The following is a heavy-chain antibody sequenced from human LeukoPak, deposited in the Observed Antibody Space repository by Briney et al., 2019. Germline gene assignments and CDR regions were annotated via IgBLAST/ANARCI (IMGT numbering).Heavy chain of an antibody. D-gene: IGHD2-2*01. CDR2: INHGGST. J-gene: IGHJ5*02. V-gene: IGHV4-34*01. CDR3: ARISRDIVVVPAATNGWFDP. Sequence: SETLSLTCAVYGGSFSGYYWSWIRQPPGKGLEWIGEINHGGSTNYNPSLKSRVTISVDTSKNQFSLKLSSVTAADTAVYYCARISRDIVVVPAATNGWFDPWGQGTLVTVSS. CDR1: GGSFSGYY.